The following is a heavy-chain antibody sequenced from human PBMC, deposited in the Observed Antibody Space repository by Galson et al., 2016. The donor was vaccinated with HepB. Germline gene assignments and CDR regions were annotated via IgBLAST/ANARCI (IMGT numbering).Heavy chain of an antibody. CDR1: GGPIKNYY. D-gene: IGHD6-19*01. J-gene: IGHJ6*02. CDR3: SIWDGSLAGTFSGDGMDV. Sequence: LSLTCSVSGGPIKNYYWSWVRQPPGKGLEWIGYIYYSGSTKYNPSLNNRVTISVDMSKNQFSLNLSSMTAADTAVYFCSIWDGSLAGTFSGDGMDVWGQGTTVTVSS. V-gene: IGHV4-59*03. CDR2: IYYSGST.